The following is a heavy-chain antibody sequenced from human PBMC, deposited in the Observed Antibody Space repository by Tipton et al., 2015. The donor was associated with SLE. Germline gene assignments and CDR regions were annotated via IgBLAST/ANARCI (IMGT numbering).Heavy chain of an antibody. D-gene: IGHD6-13*01. CDR3: AREYSSSWYALDY. V-gene: IGHV4-61*09. Sequence: LRLSCTVSGGSISSGSYYWSWIRQPAGKGLEWIGYIYTSGSTNYNPSLKSRVTISVDTSKNQFSLKLSSVTAADTAVYYCAREYSSSWYALDYWGQGTLVTVSS. CDR2: IYTSGST. CDR1: GGSISSGSYY. J-gene: IGHJ4*02.